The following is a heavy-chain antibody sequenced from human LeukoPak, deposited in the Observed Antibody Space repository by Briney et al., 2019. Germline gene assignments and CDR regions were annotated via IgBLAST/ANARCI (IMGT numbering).Heavy chain of an antibody. CDR2: IKPNSGGT. D-gene: IGHD3-9*01. CDR3: ARGPHGRIYDILTGFDY. CDR1: GYTFIGHS. J-gene: IGHJ4*02. V-gene: IGHV1-2*02. Sequence: ASVKVSCKASGYTFIGHSMYWVRQAPGQGLEWMGWIKPNSGGTNYAQKFQGRVTMTRDTSISTAYMELSRLRSDDTAVYYCARGPHGRIYDILTGFDYWGQGTLVTVSS.